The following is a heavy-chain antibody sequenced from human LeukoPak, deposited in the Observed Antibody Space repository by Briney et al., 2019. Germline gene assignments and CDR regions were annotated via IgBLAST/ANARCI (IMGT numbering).Heavy chain of an antibody. J-gene: IGHJ3*02. CDR2: ISSSSYI. V-gene: IGHV3-21*01. D-gene: IGHD1-7*01. CDR1: GFTFSSYS. Sequence: KPGGSLRLSCAASGFTFSSYSMNWVRQAPGKGLKWVSSISSSSYIYYADSVKGRFTISRDNAKNSLYLQMNSLRDEDTAVYYCASGRNMGITGTTGAFDIWGQGTMVTVSS. CDR3: ASGRNMGITGTTGAFDI.